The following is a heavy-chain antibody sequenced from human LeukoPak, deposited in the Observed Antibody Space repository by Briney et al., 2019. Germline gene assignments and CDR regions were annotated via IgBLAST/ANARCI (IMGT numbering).Heavy chain of an antibody. Sequence: SGTLSLTCTVSGGSISSYYWGWIRQPPGKGLEWIGSIYYSGSTYYNPSLKSRVTISVDTSKNQFSLKLSSVTAADTAVYYCARDWGVTMVRGVLDVWGQGTTVTVSS. CDR2: IYYSGST. CDR3: ARDWGVTMVRGVLDV. J-gene: IGHJ6*02. V-gene: IGHV4-39*07. CDR1: GGSISSYY. D-gene: IGHD3-10*01.